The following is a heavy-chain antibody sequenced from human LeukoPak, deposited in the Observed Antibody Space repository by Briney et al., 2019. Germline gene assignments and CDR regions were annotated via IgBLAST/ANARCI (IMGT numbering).Heavy chain of an antibody. Sequence: SGGSLRLSCAASGFTFSSYAMHWVRQAPGKGLEWVAVISYDGSNKYYADSVKGRFTISRDNSKNTLYLQMNSLRAEDTAVYYCARRALAAAGNSYYYYYYMDVWGKGTTVTISS. J-gene: IGHJ6*03. CDR1: GFTFSSYA. CDR3: ARRALAAAGNSYYYYYYMDV. V-gene: IGHV3-30*04. D-gene: IGHD6-13*01. CDR2: ISYDGSNK.